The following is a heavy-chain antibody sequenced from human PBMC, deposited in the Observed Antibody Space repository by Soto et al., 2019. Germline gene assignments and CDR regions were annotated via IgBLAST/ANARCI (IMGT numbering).Heavy chain of an antibody. CDR3: AKAPYGDSLDY. J-gene: IGHJ4*02. V-gene: IGHV3-9*01. D-gene: IGHD4-17*01. CDR2: ISWNSCSI. Sequence: EVQLVESGGGLVQHGRSLRLSCAASGFTFDDYAMHWVRQAPRKGLEWVSGISWNSCSIGYADSVKGRFTISRDNAKDSLYLQMNSLRAEDTALYYCAKAPYGDSLDYWGQGTLVTFSS. CDR1: GFTFDDYA.